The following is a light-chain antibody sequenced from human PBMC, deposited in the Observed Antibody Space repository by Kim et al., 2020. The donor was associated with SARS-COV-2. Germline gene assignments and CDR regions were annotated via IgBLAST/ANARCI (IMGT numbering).Light chain of an antibody. CDR1: SGHSSYA. V-gene: IGLV4-69*01. CDR3: QTWGTGTGV. CDR2: LNSDGSH. Sequence: ASVKLPCTLSSGHSSYAIAWHQQQPEKGPRYLMKLNSDGSHSKGDGIPDRFSGSSSGAERYLTISSLQSEDEADYYCQTWGTGTGVFGGGTQLTVL. J-gene: IGLJ3*02.